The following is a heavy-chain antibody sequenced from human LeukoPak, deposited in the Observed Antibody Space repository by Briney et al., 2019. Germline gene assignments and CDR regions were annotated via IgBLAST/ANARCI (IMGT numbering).Heavy chain of an antibody. CDR1: GFTFSSYS. V-gene: IGHV3-21*01. D-gene: IGHD6-13*01. Sequence: GGSLRLSCAASGFTFSSYSMNWVRQAPGKGLEWVSSISRSSSYIYYADSVKGRFTISRDNAKNSLYLQMNSLRAEDTAVYYCARDRGLYSSSWYIYFDYWGQGTLVTVSS. CDR2: ISRSSSYI. CDR3: ARDRGLYSSSWYIYFDY. J-gene: IGHJ4*02.